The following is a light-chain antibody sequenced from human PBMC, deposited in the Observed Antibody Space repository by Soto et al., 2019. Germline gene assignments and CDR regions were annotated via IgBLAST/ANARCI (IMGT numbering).Light chain of an antibody. CDR1: SGDIGDYNY. Sequence: QSALTQPASVSGSPGQSITISCVGTSGDIGDYNYVSWYQQHPGKVPKVIIYDVSNRPSGVSYRFSGTKSGNTASLTVSGLQAEDGADYYGCSYTRSGTLIFGPGTKVTVL. CDR3: CSYTRSGTLI. V-gene: IGLV2-14*01. CDR2: DVS. J-gene: IGLJ1*01.